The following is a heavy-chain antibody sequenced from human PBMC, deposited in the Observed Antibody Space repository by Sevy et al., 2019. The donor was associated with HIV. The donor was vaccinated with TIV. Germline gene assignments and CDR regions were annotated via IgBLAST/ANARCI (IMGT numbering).Heavy chain of an antibody. Sequence: GGSLRLSFEASGFDFSCHWMQWVRQAPGKGLVWVSRMNTDGSSTNYADSVKGRFTISRDNAKNTLYLEMNNLRDEDTALYYCATPRFDFWGPGTLVTVSS. J-gene: IGHJ4*02. CDR1: GFDFSCHW. CDR3: ATPRFDF. V-gene: IGHV3-74*01. CDR2: MNTDGSST.